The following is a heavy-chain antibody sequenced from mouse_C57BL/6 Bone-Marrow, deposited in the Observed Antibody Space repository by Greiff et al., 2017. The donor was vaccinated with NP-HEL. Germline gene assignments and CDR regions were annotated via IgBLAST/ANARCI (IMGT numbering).Heavy chain of an antibody. D-gene: IGHD1-1*01. CDR1: GFTFSDYY. J-gene: IGHJ4*01. CDR2: INYDGSST. Sequence: EVHLVESEGGLVQPGSSMKLSCTASGFTFSDYYMAWVRQVPEKGLEWVANINYDGSSTYYLDSLKSRFIISRDNAKNILYLQMSSLKSEDTATYYCARGLLRYYAMDYWGQGTSVTVSS. V-gene: IGHV5-16*01. CDR3: ARGLLRYYAMDY.